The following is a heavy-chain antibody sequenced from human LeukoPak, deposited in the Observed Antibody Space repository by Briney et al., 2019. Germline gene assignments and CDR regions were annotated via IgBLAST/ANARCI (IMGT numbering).Heavy chain of an antibody. Sequence: SETLSLTCTVSGGSISSYYWSWIRQPPGKGLEWIGYIYYSGSTNYNPSLKSRVTISVDTSKNQFSLKLSSVTAADTAVYYCARVLFGRSSGYFAHWGQGTLVTVSS. CDR1: GGSISSYY. V-gene: IGHV4-59*01. J-gene: IGHJ4*02. D-gene: IGHD3-22*01. CDR2: IYYSGST. CDR3: ARVLFGRSSGYFAH.